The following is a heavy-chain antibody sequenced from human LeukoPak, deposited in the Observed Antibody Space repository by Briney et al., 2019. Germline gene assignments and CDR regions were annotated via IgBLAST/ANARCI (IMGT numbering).Heavy chain of an antibody. J-gene: IGHJ6*03. D-gene: IGHD2-21*02. CDR2: IYPGDSDT. Sequence: GESLKISCKGSGYSFTSNWIGWVRRMPGKGMEWMGIIYPGDSDTRYSPSFQGQVTISADKSINTAYLQWSSLKASDTAMYYCARQGDSNYYYYMDVWGKGTTVTVSS. V-gene: IGHV5-51*01. CDR1: GYSFTSNW. CDR3: ARQGDSNYYYYMDV.